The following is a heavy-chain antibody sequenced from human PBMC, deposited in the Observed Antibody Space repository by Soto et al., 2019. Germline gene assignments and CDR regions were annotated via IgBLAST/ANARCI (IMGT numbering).Heavy chain of an antibody. J-gene: IGHJ4*02. CDR1: GYTFTRYY. CDR3: ARVDCSGGSCYHLDY. V-gene: IGHV1-46*01. CDR2: ITPRDGST. Sequence: GASVKVSCKASGYTFTRYYVHWVRQAPGQGLEWVGIITPRDGSTSYAQNFQGRVTMTRDTSTSTVYMNLNSLRSEDTAVYYCARVDCSGGSCYHLDYWGQGTVVTVSS. D-gene: IGHD2-15*01.